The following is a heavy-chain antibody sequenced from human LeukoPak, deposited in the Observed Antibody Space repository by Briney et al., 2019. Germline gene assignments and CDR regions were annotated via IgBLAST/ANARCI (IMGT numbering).Heavy chain of an antibody. V-gene: IGHV3-7*01. CDR3: ARDHSSGWLYDFDY. CDR1: RFTFSNYW. CDR2: INQDGSER. J-gene: IGHJ4*02. Sequence: GGSLRLSCAASRFTFSNYWMSWVRQAPGKGLEWVANINQDGSERYYVDSVKGRFTISRDNTKNSLYLQMNSLRAEDTAVYYCARDHSSGWLYDFDYWGQGTLVTVSS. D-gene: IGHD6-19*01.